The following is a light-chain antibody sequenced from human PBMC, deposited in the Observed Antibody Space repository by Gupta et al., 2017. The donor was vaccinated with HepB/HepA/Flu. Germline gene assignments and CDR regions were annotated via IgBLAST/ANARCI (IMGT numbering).Light chain of an antibody. CDR3: GTWNNSLSALV. J-gene: IGLJ2*01. CDR1: SSNIGNNY. Sequence: QSVLTQPPSVSAAPGQKVIISCYGSSSNIGNNYVSWFQQLQGTAPKLLIYENNKRPSWIPDRFSGSQSGTSSTLGMTGLQTGDEAGYFCGTWNNSLSALVVGGGTKLTVL. CDR2: ENN. V-gene: IGLV1-51*02.